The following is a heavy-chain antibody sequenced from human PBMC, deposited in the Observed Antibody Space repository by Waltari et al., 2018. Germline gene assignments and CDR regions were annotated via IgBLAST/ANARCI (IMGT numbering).Heavy chain of an antibody. CDR1: GYSFTSYW. CDR2: IYPGDSDT. V-gene: IGHV5-51*01. Sequence: EVQLVQSGAEVKQPGESPKSSCKGSGYSFTSYWNGRVRQAPGKGLEWVGIIYPGDSDTRYSPSVQGQVTISADKSISTAYLQWSSLKASDTAMYYCARLPPRIAVAADWYFDLWGRGTLVTVSS. D-gene: IGHD6-19*01. CDR3: ARLPPRIAVAADWYFDL. J-gene: IGHJ2*01.